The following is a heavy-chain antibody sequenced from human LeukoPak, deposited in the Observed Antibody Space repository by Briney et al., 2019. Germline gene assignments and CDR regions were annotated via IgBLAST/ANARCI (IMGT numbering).Heavy chain of an antibody. D-gene: IGHD6-13*01. CDR2: IKEDSRAT. CDR1: EFTFTDFW. J-gene: IGHJ4*02. CDR3: ATTAATAGGPY. V-gene: IGHV3-7*01. Sequence: GGSLRLSCAASEFTFTDFWMTWVRQAPGKGREWLANIKEDSRATFYGASVKGRFNISRDNSKSSLYLQMNSLRVEDTAVYYCATTAATAGGPYWGQGTLVTVSS.